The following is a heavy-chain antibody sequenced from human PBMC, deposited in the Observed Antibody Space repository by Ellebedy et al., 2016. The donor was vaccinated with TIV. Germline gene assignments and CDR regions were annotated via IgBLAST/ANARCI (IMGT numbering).Heavy chain of an antibody. D-gene: IGHD3-10*01. CDR2: INAGNGNT. Sequence: ASVMVSCXASGYTFTSHTIDWVRQAPGQRLEWLGWINAGNGNTKYSQKFQGRVTITRDTSASTVYMEMSSLRSEDTAVFYCARDPEGAYYYGSGKFDYWGQGTLVTVSS. CDR1: GYTFTSHT. J-gene: IGHJ4*02. V-gene: IGHV1-3*01. CDR3: ARDPEGAYYYGSGKFDY.